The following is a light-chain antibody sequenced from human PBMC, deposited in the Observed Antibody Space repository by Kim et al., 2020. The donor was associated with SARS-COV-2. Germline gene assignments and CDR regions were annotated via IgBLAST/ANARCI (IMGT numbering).Light chain of an antibody. Sequence: SVSPGERATLSCRASQSVDNDLAWYQQKPGQAPRLLIYGTSTRATGIPARFSGSGSGTEFTLTISSLQSEDFAVYYCQQYNDWSYTFGLGTKLEI. V-gene: IGKV3-15*01. CDR3: QQYNDWSYT. CDR1: QSVDND. J-gene: IGKJ2*01. CDR2: GTS.